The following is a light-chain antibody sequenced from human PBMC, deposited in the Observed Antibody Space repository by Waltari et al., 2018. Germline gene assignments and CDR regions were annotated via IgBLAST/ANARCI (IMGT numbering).Light chain of an antibody. CDR1: QAISNN. V-gene: IGKV1-16*01. J-gene: IGKJ2*01. Sequence: DIQMTQSPSSLSASVGDTVTITCRASQAISNNLAWVQQKPGNGPKSLIYGAFILQSGVPSRFSGSGSETDFTLTISRLQPEDFATYYCQQYNTYPYTFGQGTKLEIK. CDR3: QQYNTYPYT. CDR2: GAF.